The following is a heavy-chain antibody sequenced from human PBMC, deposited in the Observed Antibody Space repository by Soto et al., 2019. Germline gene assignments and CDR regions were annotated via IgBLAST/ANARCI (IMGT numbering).Heavy chain of an antibody. Sequence: ASVKVSCKASGYTFTSYGIHWVRQAPGQRLEWMGWINAANGDTKYSPKFQGRVTITRHTSASTAYMELSSMRSDDTAVYYCVRRDVSATGIAWFDPWGQGTLVTVSS. CDR2: INAANGDT. J-gene: IGHJ5*02. V-gene: IGHV1-3*01. CDR1: GYTFTSYG. D-gene: IGHD6-13*01. CDR3: VRRDVSATGIAWFDP.